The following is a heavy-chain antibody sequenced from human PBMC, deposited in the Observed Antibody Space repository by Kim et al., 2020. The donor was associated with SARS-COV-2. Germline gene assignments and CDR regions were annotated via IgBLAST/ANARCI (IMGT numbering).Heavy chain of an antibody. Sequence: GRFTISRDNAKNTMYLQMNSLRAEDTAVYYCARDAVSLVPGAFVSSYYMDVWGKGTTVTVSS. J-gene: IGHJ6*03. CDR3: ARDAVSLVPGAFVSSYYMDV. V-gene: IGHV3-30*01. D-gene: IGHD2-8*02.